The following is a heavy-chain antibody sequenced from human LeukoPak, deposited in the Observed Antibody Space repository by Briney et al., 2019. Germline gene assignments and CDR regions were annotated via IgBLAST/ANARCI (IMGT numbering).Heavy chain of an antibody. V-gene: IGHV4-4*08. J-gene: IGHJ4*02. D-gene: IGHD2-15*01. CDR1: GGSISSYY. CDR2: IHTSGST. Sequence: SETLSLTCTVSGGSISSYYWSWIRQPPGKGLEWIGRIHTSGSTNYNPSLKSRVTISADTSRNQFSLKLSSVTAADAAVYYCAREGSRGSWGQGTLVTVSS. CDR3: AREGSRGS.